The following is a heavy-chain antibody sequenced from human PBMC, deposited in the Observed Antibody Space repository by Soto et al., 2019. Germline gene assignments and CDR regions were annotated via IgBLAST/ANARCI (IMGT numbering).Heavy chain of an antibody. J-gene: IGHJ5*02. CDR3: ATVATHSYNWVDP. CDR2: INADGTTT. V-gene: IGHV3-74*01. CDR1: GFTFSTYW. Sequence: EVHLVESGGGLVQPGGSLRLSCAAYGFTFSTYWMHWVRQAPGKGLVWVSRINADGTTTTYADSVKGRFTISRDNAKNTLYLQMNSLRAEDTAVYFCATVATHSYNWVDPWGQGTLVTISS. D-gene: IGHD3-3*02.